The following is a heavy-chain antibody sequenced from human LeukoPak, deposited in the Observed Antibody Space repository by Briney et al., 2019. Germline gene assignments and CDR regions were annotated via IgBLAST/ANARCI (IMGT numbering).Heavy chain of an antibody. D-gene: IGHD1-26*01. CDR1: GFTVSSNY. CDR3: ASSVGATQDYYYGMDV. Sequence: GGSLRLSCAASGFTVSSNYMSWVRQAPGQGLEWVSVIYSGGSTYYADSVKGRFTISRHNSKNTLYLQMNSLRAEDTAVYYCASSVGATQDYYYGMDVWGQGTTVTVSS. V-gene: IGHV3-53*04. J-gene: IGHJ6*02. CDR2: IYSGGST.